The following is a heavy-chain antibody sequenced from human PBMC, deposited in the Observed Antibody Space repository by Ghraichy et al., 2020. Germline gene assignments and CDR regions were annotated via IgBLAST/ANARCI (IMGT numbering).Heavy chain of an antibody. CDR3: ARDLYGFVGEGNAFDI. J-gene: IGHJ3*02. CDR2: IWYDGSNK. D-gene: IGHD3-10*01. V-gene: IGHV3-33*01. Sequence: GGSLRLSCGASGFTFSNYGMHWVRQAPGKWLEWVAGIWYDGSNKYYADSVKGRFTISSDNSKNTLYLQMNSLRAEDTAVYYCARDLYGFVGEGNAFDIWGQGTMVTVSS. CDR1: GFTFSNYG.